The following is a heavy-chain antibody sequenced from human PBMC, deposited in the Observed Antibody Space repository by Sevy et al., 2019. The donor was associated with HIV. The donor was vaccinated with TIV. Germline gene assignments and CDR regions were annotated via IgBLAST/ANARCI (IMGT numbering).Heavy chain of an antibody. D-gene: IGHD3-10*01. V-gene: IGHV3-15*07. J-gene: IGHJ4*02. Sequence: GGFLRLSCGGSGFNISSASMDWVRQAPGRGLEWVGRIKAKIDGETTDYGAPVKGRFIISRDDSRKTVYVQLNSVKSEDTAMYFCTTRPYGSIIDYWGQGTLVTVSS. CDR1: GFNISSAS. CDR3: TTRPYGSIIDY. CDR2: IKAKIDGETT.